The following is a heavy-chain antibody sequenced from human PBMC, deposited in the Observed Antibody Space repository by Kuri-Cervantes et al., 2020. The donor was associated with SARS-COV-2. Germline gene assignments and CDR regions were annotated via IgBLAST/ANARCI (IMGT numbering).Heavy chain of an antibody. J-gene: IGHJ3*02. V-gene: IGHV3-21*04. Sequence: GESLKISCAASGFTFSSYSMNWVRQAPGKGLEWVSSIGSSSSYIYYADSVKGRFTISRDNSKNTLYLQMNSLRAEDTAVYYCAKDIKSQLPHDAFDIWGQGTMVTVSS. CDR3: AKDIKSQLPHDAFDI. CDR1: GFTFSSYS. D-gene: IGHD2-2*01. CDR2: IGSSSSYI.